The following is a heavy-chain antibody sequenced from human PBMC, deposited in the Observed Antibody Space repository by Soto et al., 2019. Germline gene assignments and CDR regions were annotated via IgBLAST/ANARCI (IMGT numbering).Heavy chain of an antibody. CDR3: ARGSFLGYCSSTSCYTPSFAI. CDR2: INAGNGNT. CDR1: GYTFTSYA. J-gene: IGHJ3*02. D-gene: IGHD2-2*02. Sequence: ASVKVSCKASGYTFTSYAMHWVRQAPGQRLEWMGWINAGNGNTKYSQKFQGRVTITRDTSASTAYMELSSLRSEDTAVYYCARGSFLGYCSSTSCYTPSFAIWGQGTMVTVSS. V-gene: IGHV1-3*01.